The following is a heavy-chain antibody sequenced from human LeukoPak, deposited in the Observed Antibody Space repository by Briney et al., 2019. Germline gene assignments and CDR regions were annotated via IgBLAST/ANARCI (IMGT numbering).Heavy chain of an antibody. CDR1: GFTFSDYS. J-gene: IGHJ3*01. V-gene: IGHV3-21*01. Sequence: GGSLRLSCTASGFTFSDYSMNWVRQAPGKGLEWVSSISSSSSYRYYADSVKGRFTISRDNAKNSLYLQMNSLRAEDTAVYYCAIHDYRSNSDSFDVWGQGTMVTVSS. CDR3: AIHDYRSNSDSFDV. CDR2: ISSSSSYR. D-gene: IGHD4-23*01.